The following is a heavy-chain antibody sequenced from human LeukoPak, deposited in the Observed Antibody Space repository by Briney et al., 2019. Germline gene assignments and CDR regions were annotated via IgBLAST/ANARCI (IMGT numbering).Heavy chain of an antibody. V-gene: IGHV3-21*01. D-gene: IGHD1-26*01. CDR1: GFTFSSYS. Sequence: GGSLRLSCAASGFTFSSYSMNWVRQAPGKGLEWVSSISSSSSYIYYADSVKGRFTISRDNAKNSLYLQMNSLRAEDTAVYYCARGTTWELLNYFDYWGQGTLVTVSS. CDR2: ISSSSSYI. J-gene: IGHJ4*02. CDR3: ARGTTWELLNYFDY.